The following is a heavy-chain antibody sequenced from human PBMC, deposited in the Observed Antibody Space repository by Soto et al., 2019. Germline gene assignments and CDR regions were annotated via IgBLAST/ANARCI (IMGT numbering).Heavy chain of an antibody. J-gene: IGHJ4*02. CDR2: IYHSGST. CDR3: ARGHRFCSGGSCYLWDY. D-gene: IGHD2-15*01. V-gene: IGHV4-59*01. Sequence: QVQLQESGPGLVKPSETLSLTCAVSGGSIGGYFWSWIRQPPGKGLDWIGNIYHSGSTNYNPSLKSRVTLSVDTSKTPFSLKLSSVTAADTAMYYCARGHRFCSGGSCYLWDYWGQGTLVTVSS. CDR1: GGSIGGYF.